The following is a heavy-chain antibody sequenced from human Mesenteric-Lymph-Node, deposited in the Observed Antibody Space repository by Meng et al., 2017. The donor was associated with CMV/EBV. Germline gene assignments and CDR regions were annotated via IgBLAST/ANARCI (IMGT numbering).Heavy chain of an antibody. D-gene: IGHD3-10*01. CDR2: IFYSGSA. V-gene: IGHV4-39*02. Sequence: QVHLQEAGPRPVHPSETLSLKCTVAGGSISSSWHYWGWIRQPPGKGLEWIGSIFYSGSAHYNPALESRVTISIDKSKNEFFLTLGSVTAADTAMYFCARDTLTYSYGPGWIDPWGQGTLVTVSS. CDR3: ARDTLTYSYGPGWIDP. CDR1: GGSISSSWHY. J-gene: IGHJ5*02.